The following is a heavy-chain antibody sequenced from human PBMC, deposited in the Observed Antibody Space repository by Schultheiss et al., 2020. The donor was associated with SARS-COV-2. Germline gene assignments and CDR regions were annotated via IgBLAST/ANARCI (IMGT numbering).Heavy chain of an antibody. CDR2: IYYSGST. J-gene: IGHJ6*02. CDR3: ARGRGYCSGGSCYLPTHYYYYGMDV. D-gene: IGHD2-15*01. V-gene: IGHV4-34*01. CDR1: GGSFSGYY. Sequence: SETLSLTCAVYGGSFSGYYWSWIRQPPGKGLEWIGYIYYSGSTNYNPSLKSRVTISVDTSKNQFSLKLSSVTAADTAVYYCARGRGYCSGGSCYLPTHYYYYGMDVWGQGTTVTVSS.